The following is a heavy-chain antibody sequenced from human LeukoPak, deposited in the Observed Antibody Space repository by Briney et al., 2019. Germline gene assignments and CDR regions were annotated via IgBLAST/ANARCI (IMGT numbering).Heavy chain of an antibody. V-gene: IGHV4-59*01. CDR2: IYYSGST. D-gene: IGHD1-26*01. J-gene: IGHJ6*03. CDR3: ARGSLQGYYYYHMDV. Sequence: SETLSLTCTVSGGSISRYYWSWIRQPPGKGLEWIGYIYYSGSTNYNPSLKSRVTISVDTSKNQFSLKLSSVTAADTAVYYCARGSLQGYYYYHMDVWGKGTTVTVSS. CDR1: GGSISRYY.